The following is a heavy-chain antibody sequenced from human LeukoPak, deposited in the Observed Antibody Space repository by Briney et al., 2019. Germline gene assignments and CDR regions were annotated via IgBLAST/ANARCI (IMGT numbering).Heavy chain of an antibody. CDR2: INPNSDAT. Sequence: GASVKASCKASGYTFTAYYIHWVRQAPGQGLEWMGWINPNSDATNYAQSFQGRVTMTRDISITTAYMELTRLTSDDTAVYYCARYGDEPHYWGQGTLVTVSS. V-gene: IGHV1-2*02. CDR3: ARYGDEPHY. CDR1: GYTFTAYY. D-gene: IGHD4-17*01. J-gene: IGHJ4*02.